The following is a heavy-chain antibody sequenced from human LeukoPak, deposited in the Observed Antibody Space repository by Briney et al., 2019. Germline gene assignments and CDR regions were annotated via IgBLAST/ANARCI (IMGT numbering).Heavy chain of an antibody. CDR2: ISGSGGST. V-gene: IGHV3-23*01. Sequence: PGGSLRLSCAASGFTFSSYGMSWVRQAPGKGLEWVSAISGSGGSTYYADSVKGRFTISRDNSRNTLYLQMNSLRAEDTAVYYCARSGLSRFGFWAQGTLVTVSS. CDR3: ARSGLSRFGF. J-gene: IGHJ4*02. CDR1: GFTFSSYG. D-gene: IGHD2/OR15-2a*01.